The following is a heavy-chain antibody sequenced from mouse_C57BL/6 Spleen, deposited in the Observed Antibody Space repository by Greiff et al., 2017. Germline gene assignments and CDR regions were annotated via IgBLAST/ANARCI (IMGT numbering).Heavy chain of an antibody. CDR1: GYTFTSYW. J-gene: IGHJ2*01. CDR3: VIGFPFDY. Sequence: QVQLQQPGAELVQPGASVKVSCNASGYTFTSYWMHWVKQRPGQGLEWIGRIHPVDSDTNYYQKFKGKATLTVDKSSTTAYMQLSSLTSEDSAVYYCVIGFPFDYWGQGTTLTVSS. V-gene: IGHV1-74*01. CDR2: IHPVDSDT.